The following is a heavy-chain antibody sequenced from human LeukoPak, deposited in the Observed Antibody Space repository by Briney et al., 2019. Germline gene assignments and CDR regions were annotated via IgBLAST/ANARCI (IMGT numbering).Heavy chain of an antibody. J-gene: IGHJ4*02. CDR3: ATPTGSYPGGFDN. V-gene: IGHV3-23*01. Sequence: GGSLRLSCAVSGFSVRTNYMSWVRQAPGKGLEWVSTISGSDNSTYSADSVKGRFTISRDNSKNTLYLQMNSLRAEDTAVYYCATPTGSYPGGFDNWGQGTLVTVSS. CDR2: ISGSDNST. CDR1: GFSVRTNY. D-gene: IGHD1-26*01.